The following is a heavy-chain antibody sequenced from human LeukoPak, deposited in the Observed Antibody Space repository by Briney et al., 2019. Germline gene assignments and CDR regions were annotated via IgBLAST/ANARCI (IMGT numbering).Heavy chain of an antibody. J-gene: IGHJ3*02. CDR1: GGTFSSYA. CDR3: ARGGEGVAFDI. CDR2: IIPIFGTA. V-gene: IGHV1-69*13. D-gene: IGHD3-16*01. Sequence: GASVKVSCKASGGTFSSYAISWVRQAPGQGLEWMGGIIPIFGTANYAQKFQGRVTITADESTSTAYMELSSLRSDDTAVYYCARGGEGVAFDIWGQGTMVTVSS.